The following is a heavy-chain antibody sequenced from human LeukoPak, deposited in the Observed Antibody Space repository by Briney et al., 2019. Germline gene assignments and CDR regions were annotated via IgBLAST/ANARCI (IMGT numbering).Heavy chain of an antibody. V-gene: IGHV4-4*07. CDR1: GGSISSYY. CDR2: IYTSGST. Sequence: SETLSLTCTVSGGSISSYYWSWIRQPAGKRLEWIGRIYTSGSTNYNPSLKSRVTMSVDTSKNQFSLKLSSVTAADTAVYYCASSGIAARHYYMDVWGKGTTVTVSS. D-gene: IGHD6-6*01. CDR3: ASSGIAARHYYMDV. J-gene: IGHJ6*03.